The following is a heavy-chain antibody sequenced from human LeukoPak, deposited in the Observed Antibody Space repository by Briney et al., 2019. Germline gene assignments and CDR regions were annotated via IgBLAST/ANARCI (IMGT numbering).Heavy chain of an antibody. CDR3: ARDHCSSTSCYCDY. D-gene: IGHD2-2*01. CDR2: ISAYNGNT. Sequence: ASVKVSCKASGYTFTSYGIGWVRQAPGQGLEWMGWISAYNGNTNYAQKLQGRVTMTTDTSTSTAYMELRSLRSDDTAVYYCARDHCSSTSCYCDYWGQGTLVTVSS. V-gene: IGHV1-18*01. J-gene: IGHJ4*02. CDR1: GYTFTSYG.